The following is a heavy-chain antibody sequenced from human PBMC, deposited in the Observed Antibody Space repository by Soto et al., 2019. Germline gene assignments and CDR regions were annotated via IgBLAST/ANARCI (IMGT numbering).Heavy chain of an antibody. J-gene: IGHJ3*02. Sequence: SGKVCCKASGGTFSSYAISWVRQAPGQGLEWMGGIIPIFGTANYAQKFQGRVTITADESTSTAYMELSSLRSEDTAVYYCARRLMGLRPGDAFDIWGQGTMVTVSS. CDR2: IIPIFGTA. CDR1: GGTFSSYA. CDR3: ARRLMGLRPGDAFDI. D-gene: IGHD4-17*01. V-gene: IGHV1-69*13.